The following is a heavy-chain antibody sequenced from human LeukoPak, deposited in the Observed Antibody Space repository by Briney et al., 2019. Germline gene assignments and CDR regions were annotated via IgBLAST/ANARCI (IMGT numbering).Heavy chain of an antibody. CDR1: GGSFSGYY. Sequence: SSETLSLTCAVYGGSFSGYYWSWIRQPPGKGLEWIGEINHSGSTNYNPSLKSRVTISVDTSKNQFSLKLSSVTAADTAVYYCARYEAAAGNWFDPWGQGTLVTVSS. CDR2: INHSGST. V-gene: IGHV4-34*01. D-gene: IGHD6-13*01. J-gene: IGHJ5*02. CDR3: ARYEAAAGNWFDP.